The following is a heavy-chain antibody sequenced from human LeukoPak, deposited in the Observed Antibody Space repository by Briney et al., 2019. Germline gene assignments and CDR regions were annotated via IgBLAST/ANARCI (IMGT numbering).Heavy chain of an antibody. Sequence: GRSLRLSCAASGFTFSSYGMHWVRQAPGKGLEWVAVIWYDGSNKYYADSMKGRFTISRDNSKNTLYLQMNSLRAEDTAVYYCARDQGYCSGGSCKFFNWFDPWGQGTLVTVSS. CDR3: ARDQGYCSGGSCKFFNWFDP. CDR2: IWYDGSNK. V-gene: IGHV3-33*01. D-gene: IGHD2-15*01. J-gene: IGHJ5*02. CDR1: GFTFSSYG.